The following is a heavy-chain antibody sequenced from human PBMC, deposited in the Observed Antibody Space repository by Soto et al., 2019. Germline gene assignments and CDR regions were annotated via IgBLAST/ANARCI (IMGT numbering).Heavy chain of an antibody. V-gene: IGHV4-31*03. CDR1: GGSISSGGYY. J-gene: IGHJ4*02. Sequence: PSETLSLTCTVSGGSISSGGYYWSWIRQHPGKGLEWIGYIYYSGSTYYNPSLKSRVTISVDTSKNQFSLKLSSVTAADTAVYYCARVYYDFWSGYDYWGQGTLVPSPQ. CDR2: IYYSGST. CDR3: ARVYYDFWSGYDY. D-gene: IGHD3-3*01.